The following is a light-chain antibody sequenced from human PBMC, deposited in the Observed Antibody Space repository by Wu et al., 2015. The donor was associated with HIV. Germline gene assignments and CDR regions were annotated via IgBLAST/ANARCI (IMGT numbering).Light chain of an antibody. CDR2: DTS. V-gene: IGKV3-20*01. Sequence: EIVLTQSPDILSLSPGERATLSCRASQRISSSYLAWYQQKPGQAPRLLIFDTSHRATGVPPRFSGSGSGTDFSLTISRLESEDFAVYYCQQYDTSPITFGQGTRLEIK. CDR1: QRISSSY. CDR3: QQYDTSPIT. J-gene: IGKJ5*01.